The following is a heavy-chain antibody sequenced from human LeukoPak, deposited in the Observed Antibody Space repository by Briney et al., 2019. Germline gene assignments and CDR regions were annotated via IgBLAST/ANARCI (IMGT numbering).Heavy chain of an antibody. CDR2: ISYDGSNK. J-gene: IGHJ4*02. D-gene: IGHD3-22*01. CDR1: GSTFSSYA. V-gene: IGHV3-30*01. CDR3: ARDQDYDSSGYYNFDY. Sequence: PGRSLRLSCAASGSTFSSYAMHWVRQAPGKGLEWVAVISYDGSNKYYADSVKGRFTISRDNSKNTLYLQMNSLRAEDTAVYYCARDQDYDSSGYYNFDYWGQGTLVTVSS.